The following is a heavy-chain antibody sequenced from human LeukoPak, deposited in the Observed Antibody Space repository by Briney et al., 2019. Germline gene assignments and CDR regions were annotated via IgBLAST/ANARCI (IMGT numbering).Heavy chain of an antibody. CDR3: ARGPSRYHNT. Sequence: GGSLRLSCAASEFSVGSNYMTWVRQAPGKGLEWVSLIYSGGSTYYSDSVKGRFTISRDNSQNTLYLQMNRLSAEETAVYYCARGPSRYHNTGGQGTLVTVSS. D-gene: IGHD5-12*01. V-gene: IGHV3-66*01. J-gene: IGHJ4*02. CDR2: IYSGGST. CDR1: EFSVGSNY.